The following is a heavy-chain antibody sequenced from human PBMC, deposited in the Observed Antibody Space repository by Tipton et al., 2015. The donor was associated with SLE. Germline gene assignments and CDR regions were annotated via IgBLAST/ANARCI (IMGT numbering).Heavy chain of an antibody. Sequence: GSLRLSCAASGFTFSSYAMHWVRQPPGKGLEWIGSIYYSGSTYYNPSLKSRVTISVDTSKNQFSLKLSSVTAADTAVYYCARGRRYDYVWGSYRFDYWGQGTLVTVSS. J-gene: IGHJ4*02. CDR1: GFTFSSYA. D-gene: IGHD3-16*02. V-gene: IGHV4-39*07. CDR3: ARGRRYDYVWGSYRFDY. CDR2: IYYSGST.